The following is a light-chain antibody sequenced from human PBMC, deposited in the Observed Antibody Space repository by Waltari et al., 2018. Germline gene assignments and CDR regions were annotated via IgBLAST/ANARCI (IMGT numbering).Light chain of an antibody. CDR2: DSS. CDR1: RAIRVS. Sequence: DIQLTQSPPSLSVSVGDRVTITCQASRAIRVSLNWYQQKPGKGPKVLIFDSSKLETGVPSRFSGSGSGTHFTFTISNLQPEDIATYYCQQYDTLPYTFGRGTKLGIK. CDR3: QQYDTLPYT. J-gene: IGKJ2*01. V-gene: IGKV1-33*01.